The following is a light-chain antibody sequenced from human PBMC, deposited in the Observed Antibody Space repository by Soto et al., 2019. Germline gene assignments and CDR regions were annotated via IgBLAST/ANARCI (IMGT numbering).Light chain of an antibody. CDR3: QQYYSYPRT. Sequence: AIRMTQSPSSLSASTGDRVTITCRASQYITGYLAWYQQKQGKAPKLQIYAASTLQSGVPSRFSGSGSGTDFTLTITCLQSEDFATYYCQQYYSYPRTFGQGTKVEIK. V-gene: IGKV1-8*01. J-gene: IGKJ1*01. CDR2: AAS. CDR1: QYITGY.